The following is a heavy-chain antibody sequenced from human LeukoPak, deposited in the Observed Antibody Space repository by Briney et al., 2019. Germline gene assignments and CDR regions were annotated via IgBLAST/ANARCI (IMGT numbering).Heavy chain of an antibody. CDR1: GGSISSSNW. CDR2: IYHSGST. D-gene: IGHD3-9*01. Sequence: SGTLSLTCAVSGGSISSSNWWSWVRQPPGKGLEWIGEIYHSGSTNYNPSLKSRVTISVDTSKNQFSLKLSSVTVADTAVYYCARGLKFYDILTAYYTFPYFDYWGQGALVTVSS. CDR3: ARGLKFYDILTAYYTFPYFDY. V-gene: IGHV4-4*02. J-gene: IGHJ4*02.